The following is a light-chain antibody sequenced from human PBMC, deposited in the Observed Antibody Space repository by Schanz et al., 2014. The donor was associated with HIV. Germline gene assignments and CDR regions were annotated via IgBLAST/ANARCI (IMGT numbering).Light chain of an antibody. Sequence: QSVLTQPPSVSGAPGQRVTISCTGTSSNIGAGYAVHWYQLLPGTAPTLLIFDNTNRPSGVPARFSGSKSGTSASLTITGLQPEDEADYYCATWDVTLNGPVFGGGTKLTV. CDR3: ATWDVTLNGPV. CDR2: DNT. V-gene: IGLV1-40*01. J-gene: IGLJ2*01. CDR1: SSNIGAGYA.